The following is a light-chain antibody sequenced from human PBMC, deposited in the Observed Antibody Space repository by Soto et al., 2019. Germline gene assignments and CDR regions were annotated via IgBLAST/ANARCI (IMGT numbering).Light chain of an antibody. CDR3: QHYNSYSEA. CDR2: AAS. J-gene: IGKJ1*01. V-gene: IGKV1-5*01. CDR1: QSLSNW. Sequence: DIQITQSPSTLSASVGDRVTIPCRASQSLSNWLAWYQQKPGKAPKLLIYAASNLESGVPSRFRGSGSGTEFTLTISRLQPDDFATYCCQHYNSYSEAFGQGTKVDIK.